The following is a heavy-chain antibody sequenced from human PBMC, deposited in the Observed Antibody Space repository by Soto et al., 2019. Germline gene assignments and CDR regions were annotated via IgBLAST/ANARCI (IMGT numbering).Heavy chain of an antibody. V-gene: IGHV1-2*02. CDR3: ARDRQHLILYNWFDP. CDR1: GDTFTGYY. J-gene: IGHJ5*02. CDR2: INTNSGDT. Sequence: ASVKVSCKVSGDTFTGYYVHWVRQAPGQGLEWMGWINTNSGDTQYAQKFQGRVTMTSDTSTTTIYMELSSLRSDDTAAYYCARDRQHLILYNWFDPWGQGTLVTVSS. D-gene: IGHD6-13*01.